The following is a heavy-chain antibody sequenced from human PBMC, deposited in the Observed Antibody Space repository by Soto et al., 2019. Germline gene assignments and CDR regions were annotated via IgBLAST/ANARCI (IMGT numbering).Heavy chain of an antibody. CDR3: AASGSGYDSYYGMDV. J-gene: IGHJ6*02. Sequence: ASVKVSCKASGYTFTSYGISWVRQAPGQGLEWMGWISAYNGNTNYAQRLQGRVTMTTDTSTSTAYMELRSLRSDDTAVYYCAASGSGYDSYYGMDVWGQGTTVTVSS. V-gene: IGHV1-18*01. D-gene: IGHD5-12*01. CDR1: GYTFTSYG. CDR2: ISAYNGNT.